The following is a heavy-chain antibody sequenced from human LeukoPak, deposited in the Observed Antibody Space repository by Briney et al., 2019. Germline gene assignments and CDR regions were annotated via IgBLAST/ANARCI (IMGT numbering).Heavy chain of an antibody. D-gene: IGHD2-21*02. J-gene: IGHJ4*02. V-gene: IGHV4-34*01. CDR3: ARGERLWAAVATDFDY. Sequence: SSETLSLTCAVYGGSFSGYYWSWIRQPPGKGLEWMGEINHSGSTNYNPSLKSRVTISVDTSKNQFSLKLSSVTAADTAVYYCARGERLWAAVATDFDYWGQGTLVTVSS. CDR2: INHSGST. CDR1: GGSFSGYY.